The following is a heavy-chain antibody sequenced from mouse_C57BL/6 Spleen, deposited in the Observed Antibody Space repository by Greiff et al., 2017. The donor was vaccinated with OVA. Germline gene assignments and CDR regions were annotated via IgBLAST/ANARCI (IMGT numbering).Heavy chain of an antibody. CDR3: AREGSGFAMDY. Sequence: VQLQQPGAELVKPGASVKLSCKASGYTFTSYWMHWVKPRPGQGLEWIGMIHPNSGSTNYNEKFKSKATLTVDKSSSTAYMQLSSLTSEDSAVYYCAREGSGFAMDYWGQGTSVTVSS. CDR1: GYTFTSYW. J-gene: IGHJ4*01. D-gene: IGHD3-2*02. CDR2: IHPNSGST. V-gene: IGHV1-64*01.